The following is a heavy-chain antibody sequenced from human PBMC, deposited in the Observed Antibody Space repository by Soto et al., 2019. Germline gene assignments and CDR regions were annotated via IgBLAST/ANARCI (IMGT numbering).Heavy chain of an antibody. D-gene: IGHD2-21*02. V-gene: IGHV3-33*01. J-gene: IGHJ4*02. Sequence: QVQLVESGGGVVQPGRSLRLSCAASGFTFSSYGMHWVRQAPGKGLEWVAVIWYDGSNKYYADSVKGRFTISRDNSKNTLYLQMNSLRAEDTAVYYCARDRVVTAILLGGVDYWGQGTLVTVSS. CDR1: GFTFSSYG. CDR3: ARDRVVTAILLGGVDY. CDR2: IWYDGSNK.